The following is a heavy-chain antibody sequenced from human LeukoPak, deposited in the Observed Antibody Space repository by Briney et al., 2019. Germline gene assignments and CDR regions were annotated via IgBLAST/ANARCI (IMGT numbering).Heavy chain of an antibody. CDR1: GFTFSSYG. D-gene: IGHD3-22*01. V-gene: IGHV3-23*01. Sequence: PGGTLRLSCAASGFTFSSYGMSWVRQAPGKGLEWVSAISGSGGSTYYADSVKGRFTISRDNSKNTLYLQMNSLRAEDTAVYYCAKDLYYYDSSGYQYYFDYWGQGTLVTVSS. CDR2: ISGSGGST. J-gene: IGHJ4*02. CDR3: AKDLYYYDSSGYQYYFDY.